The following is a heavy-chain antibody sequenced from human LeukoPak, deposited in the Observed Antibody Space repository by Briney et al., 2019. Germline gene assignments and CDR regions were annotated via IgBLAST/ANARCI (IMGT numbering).Heavy chain of an antibody. D-gene: IGHD4-17*01. J-gene: IGHJ4*02. CDR2: ISAYNGNT. V-gene: IGHV1-18*01. CDR1: VYTFTIYG. CDR3: ARDEGLTVTTGNFDY. Sequence: GASVTVSFKSSVYTFTIYGISWVRQAPGQGLEWMGWISAYNGNTNYAQKLQGRVTITTDTSTSTAYMELRSLRSDDTAVYYCARDEGLTVTTGNFDYWGQGTLVTVSS.